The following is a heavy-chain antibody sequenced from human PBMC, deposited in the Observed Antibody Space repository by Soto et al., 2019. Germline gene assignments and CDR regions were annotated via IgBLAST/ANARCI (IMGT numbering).Heavy chain of an antibody. V-gene: IGHV4-30-2*01. CDR3: ARVGVVTDAFDI. Sequence: PSETLSLTCAVSGGSISSGGYSWIWIRQPPGKGLEWIGYIYHSGSTYYNPSLKSRVTISVDRSKNQFSLKLSSVTAADTAVYYCARVGVVTDAFDIWGQGTMVTVSS. J-gene: IGHJ3*02. CDR2: IYHSGST. D-gene: IGHD2-21*02. CDR1: GGSISSGGYS.